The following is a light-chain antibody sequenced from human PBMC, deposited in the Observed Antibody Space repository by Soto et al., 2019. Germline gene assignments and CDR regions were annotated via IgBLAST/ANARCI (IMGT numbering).Light chain of an antibody. J-gene: IGLJ3*02. V-gene: IGLV2-8*01. CDR3: SSSAGTNSFVL. CDR1: SSDIGGYNS. CDR2: EVN. Sequence: QSALTQPPSASGSPGQSVTISCTGTSSDIGGYNSVSWYQQHPGKAPELMIYEVNKRPLGVPERFSGSKSGNTASLTVSGLQADDEADYYCSSSAGTNSFVLFGGGTKLTVL.